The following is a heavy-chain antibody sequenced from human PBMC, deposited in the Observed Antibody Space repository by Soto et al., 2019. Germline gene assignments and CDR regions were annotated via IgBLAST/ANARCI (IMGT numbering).Heavy chain of an antibody. CDR1: GFTFSSNW. CDR3: ARARQGYSDY. V-gene: IGHV3-74*01. D-gene: IGHD6-25*01. CDR2: INNDGSST. Sequence: EVQLVESGGGLVQPGGSLRLSCAASGFTFSSNWMHWVRQAPGKGLVWVSRINNDGSSTVYADSVKGRFTISRDNAKNTLYLQMNSLRAEDTAVYYCARARQGYSDYWGQGTLVTVSS. J-gene: IGHJ4*02.